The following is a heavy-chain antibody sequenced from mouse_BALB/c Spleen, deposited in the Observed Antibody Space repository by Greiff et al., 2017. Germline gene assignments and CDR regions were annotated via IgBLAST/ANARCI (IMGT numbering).Heavy chain of an antibody. D-gene: IGHD2-3*01. V-gene: IGHV3-6*02. CDR3: ARRGGYYGGFAY. CDR1: GYSITSGYY. CDR2: ISYDGSN. Sequence: EVQLQQSGPGLVKPSQSLSLTCSVTGYSITSGYYWNWIRQFPGNKLEWMGYISYDGSNNYNPSLKNRISITRDTSKNQFFLKLNSVTTEDTATYYCARRGGYYGGFAYWGQGTLVTVSA. J-gene: IGHJ3*01.